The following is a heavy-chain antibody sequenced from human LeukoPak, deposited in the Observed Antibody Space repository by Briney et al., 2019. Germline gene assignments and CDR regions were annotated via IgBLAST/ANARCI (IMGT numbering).Heavy chain of an antibody. CDR1: GFTFSSSA. J-gene: IGHJ4*02. V-gene: IGHV3-30-3*01. CDR2: ISYDGSNK. CDR3: ARDRDSSGWYEGFDY. Sequence: GGSLRLSCAASGFTFSSSAMHWVRQAPDKGLEWVAVISYDGSNKYYADSVKGRFTISRDNSKNTLYLQMDSLRADDTAVYYCARDRDSSGWYEGFDYWGQGTLVTVSS. D-gene: IGHD6-19*01.